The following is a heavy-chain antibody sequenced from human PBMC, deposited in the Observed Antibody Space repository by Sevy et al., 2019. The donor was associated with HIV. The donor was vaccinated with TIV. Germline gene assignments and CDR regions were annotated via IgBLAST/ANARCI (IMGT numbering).Heavy chain of an antibody. Sequence: GESLKISCKGSGYSFTSYWIGWVRQMPGKGLEWMGIIYPGDSDTRYSPSFQGQVTISADKSISTAYLQWSSLKASDTAMYYCARRAVVPAATVYYFDYWGQGTLVTDSS. J-gene: IGHJ4*02. CDR3: ARRAVVPAATVYYFDY. CDR2: IYPGDSDT. CDR1: GYSFTSYW. D-gene: IGHD2-2*01. V-gene: IGHV5-51*01.